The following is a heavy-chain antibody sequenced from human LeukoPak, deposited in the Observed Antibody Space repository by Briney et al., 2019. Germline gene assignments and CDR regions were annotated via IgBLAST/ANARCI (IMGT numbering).Heavy chain of an antibody. D-gene: IGHD4-11*01. CDR2: IYYSGST. CDR1: GGSISSYY. J-gene: IGHJ4*02. CDR3: ARSGSNSYYFDY. Sequence: SETLSLTCTVSGGSISSYYWSWIRQPPGKGLEGIGYIYYSGSTNYNPSLKSRVTISVDTSKNQFSLKLSSVTAADTAVYYCARSGSNSYYFDYWGQGTLVTVSS. V-gene: IGHV4-59*01.